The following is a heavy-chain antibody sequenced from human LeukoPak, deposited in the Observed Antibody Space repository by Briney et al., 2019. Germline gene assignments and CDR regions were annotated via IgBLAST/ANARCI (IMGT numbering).Heavy chain of an antibody. CDR3: ARGKLCTRNHLAC. Sequence: SETLSLTCNVYGASISDYDSTWLRQPAGRGLEWIGRTHVTENTKYNPSLRGRVTMSVDTSKKQVSLKLSSVTATDTAIYYCARGKLCTRNHLACWGQGSLVTVSS. D-gene: IGHD1-14*01. CDR2: THVTENT. CDR1: GASISDYD. J-gene: IGHJ4*02. V-gene: IGHV4-59*10.